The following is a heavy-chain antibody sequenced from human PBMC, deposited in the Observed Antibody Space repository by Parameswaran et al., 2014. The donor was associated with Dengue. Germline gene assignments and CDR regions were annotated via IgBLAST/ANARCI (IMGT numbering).Heavy chain of an antibody. CDR2: ISYDGSNK. Sequence: WIRQPPGKGLEWVAVISYDGSNKYYADSVKGRFTISRDNSKSTLYLQMNSLRAEDTAVYYCAREGVAAAGTVDYWGQGTLVTVSS. J-gene: IGHJ4*02. D-gene: IGHD6-13*01. V-gene: IGHV3-30-3*01. CDR3: AREGVAAAGTVDY.